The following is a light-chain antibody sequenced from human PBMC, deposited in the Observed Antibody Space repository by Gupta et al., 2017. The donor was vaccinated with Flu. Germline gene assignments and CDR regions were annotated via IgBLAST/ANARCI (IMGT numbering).Light chain of an antibody. CDR3: QVWDSSDDHVA. CDR2: DDT. CDR1: KIGIKS. J-gene: IGLJ2*01. Sequence: SYVLTQPPSVSVAPGRTATLTCGGNKIGIKSVQWYQQKPGQAPVLVVHDDTDRPSGIPERFSGSNSENTATLTIRRVEVGDEADYYCQVWDSSDDHVAFGGGTKLTVL. V-gene: IGLV3-21*03.